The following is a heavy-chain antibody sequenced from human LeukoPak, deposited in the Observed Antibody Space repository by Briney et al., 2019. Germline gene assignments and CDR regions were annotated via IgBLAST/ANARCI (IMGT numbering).Heavy chain of an antibody. CDR1: GGSISSGGYY. CDR3: ARASYSGSYCDY. CDR2: IYYSGST. D-gene: IGHD1-26*01. Sequence: PSETLSLTCTVSGGSISSGGYYWSWIRQHPGKGLEWIGYIYYSGSTYYNPSLKSRVTISVDTSKNQFSLKLSSVTAADTAVYYCARASYSGSYCDYWGQGTLVTVSS. J-gene: IGHJ4*02. V-gene: IGHV4-31*03.